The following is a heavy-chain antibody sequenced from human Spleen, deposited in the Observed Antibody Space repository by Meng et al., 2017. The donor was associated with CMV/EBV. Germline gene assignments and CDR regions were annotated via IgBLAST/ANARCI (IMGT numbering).Heavy chain of an antibody. CDR3: ARDDTSNYDY. Sequence: GGYLRLSCAASGFAFNSYNMSWVRQAPGKGLEWVANIKHDGSEKSYVDSVKGRFTISRDNAKNSLYLQMNSLRAEDTAVYYCARDDTSNYDYWGQGTLVTVSS. D-gene: IGHD4-11*01. V-gene: IGHV3-7*01. CDR1: GFAFNSYN. J-gene: IGHJ4*02. CDR2: IKHDGSEK.